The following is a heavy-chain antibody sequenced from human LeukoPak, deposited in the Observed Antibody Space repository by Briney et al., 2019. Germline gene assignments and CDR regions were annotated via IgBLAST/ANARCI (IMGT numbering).Heavy chain of an antibody. CDR3: ARNIGGINYDYVWGSYRFRFDP. CDR1: GFTFSDYY. V-gene: IGHV3-11*04. CDR2: ISSSGSTI. J-gene: IGHJ5*02. Sequence: GGSLRLSCAASGFTFSDYYMSWIRQAPGKGLEWVSYISSSGSTIYYADSVKGRFTVSRDNAKNSLYLQVNSLRAEDTAVYYCARNIGGINYDYVWGSYRFRFDPWGQGTLVTVSS. D-gene: IGHD3-16*02.